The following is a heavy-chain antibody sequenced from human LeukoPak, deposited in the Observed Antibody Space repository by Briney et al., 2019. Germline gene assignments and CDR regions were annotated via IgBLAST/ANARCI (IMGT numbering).Heavy chain of an antibody. CDR2: IKEDGSEK. J-gene: IGHJ6*04. V-gene: IGHV3-7*01. CDR1: GFTFTSFW. CDR3: ARDRFGEMDV. Sequence: GGSLRLSCAASGFTFTSFWMSWVRQAPGKGLEWVANIKEDGSEKYYVDSVRGRFTISRDDAKNSVYLQMNSLRAEDSAVYYCARDRFGEMDVWGKGTSVTVSS. D-gene: IGHD3-10*01.